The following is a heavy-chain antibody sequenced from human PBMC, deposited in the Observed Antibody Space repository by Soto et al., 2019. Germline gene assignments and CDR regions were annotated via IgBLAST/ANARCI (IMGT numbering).Heavy chain of an antibody. Sequence: PGGSLRLSCTASGFTFGDFAMSWFRQAPGEGLEWVGFIRSKAYGGTIENAASVKGRFTISRDDSKNIVYLQMNSLKTEDTAVYYCTRVRGGLGYDAFDIWGQGTMVTV. J-gene: IGHJ3*02. CDR3: TRVRGGLGYDAFDI. CDR1: GFTFGDFA. D-gene: IGHD2-15*01. CDR2: IRSKAYGGTI. V-gene: IGHV3-49*03.